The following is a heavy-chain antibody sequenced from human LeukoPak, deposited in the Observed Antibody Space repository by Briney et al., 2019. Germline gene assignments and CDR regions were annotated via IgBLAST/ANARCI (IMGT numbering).Heavy chain of an antibody. Sequence: SETLSLTCTVSDGSITNYYWSWIRQPAGKGLEWIGRIFSSGSTNYNPSLKSRVTMSLDTSKNQFSLKLSSVTAADTAVYYCARGAESAANDYWGQGTLVTVSS. V-gene: IGHV4-4*07. CDR2: IFSSGST. CDR3: ARGAESAANDY. CDR1: DGSITNYY. J-gene: IGHJ4*02. D-gene: IGHD6-13*01.